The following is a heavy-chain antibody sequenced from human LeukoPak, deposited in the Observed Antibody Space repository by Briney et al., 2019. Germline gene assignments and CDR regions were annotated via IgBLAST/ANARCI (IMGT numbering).Heavy chain of an antibody. CDR3: AREELFGESDY. J-gene: IGHJ4*02. D-gene: IGHD3-10*02. CDR1: GFTFSSYA. V-gene: IGHV3-30-3*01. Sequence: GGSLRLSCAASGFTFSSYAMHWVRQAPGKGLEWVAVISYDGSNKYYADSVKGRFTISRDNSKNTLYLQMNSLRAEDTAVYYCAREELFGESDYWGQGTLVTVSS. CDR2: ISYDGSNK.